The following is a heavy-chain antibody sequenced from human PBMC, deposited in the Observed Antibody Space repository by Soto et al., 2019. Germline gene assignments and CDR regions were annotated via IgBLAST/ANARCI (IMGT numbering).Heavy chain of an antibody. CDR2: IKQDGSEK. CDR1: GFTFSSYW. CDR3: ARDLFSPTVTLHYFDY. D-gene: IGHD4-17*01. Sequence: GGSLRLSCAASGFTFSSYWMSWVRQAPGKGLEWVANIKQDGSEKYYVDSVKGRFTISRDNAKNSLYLQMNSLRAEDTAVYYCARDLFSPTVTLHYFDYWGQGTLVTVSS. J-gene: IGHJ4*02. V-gene: IGHV3-7*01.